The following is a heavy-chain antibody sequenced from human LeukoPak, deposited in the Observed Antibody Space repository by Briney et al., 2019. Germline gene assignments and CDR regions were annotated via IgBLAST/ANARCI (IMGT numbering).Heavy chain of an antibody. Sequence: ASVKVSCKASGGTFSSYAISWVRQAPGQGLEWMGGIIPIFGTANYAQKFQGRVTITADKSTSTAYMELSSLRSEDTVVYYCARADNWNYEFAPGYWGQGTLVTVSS. V-gene: IGHV1-69*06. CDR3: ARADNWNYEFAPGY. CDR1: GGTFSSYA. J-gene: IGHJ4*02. CDR2: IIPIFGTA. D-gene: IGHD1-7*01.